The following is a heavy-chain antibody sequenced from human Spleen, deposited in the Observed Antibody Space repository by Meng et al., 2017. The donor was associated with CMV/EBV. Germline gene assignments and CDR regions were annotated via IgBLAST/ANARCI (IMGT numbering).Heavy chain of an antibody. CDR3: ARDGNQIGYCSSTSCYWRRFDP. Sequence: SYSMNWVRQAPGKGLEWVSSISSSSSYIYYADSVKGRFTISRDNAKNSLYLQMNSLRAEDTAVYYCARDGNQIGYCSSTSCYWRRFDPWGQGTLVTV. V-gene: IGHV3-21*01. CDR2: ISSSSSYI. CDR1: SYS. J-gene: IGHJ5*02. D-gene: IGHD2-2*01.